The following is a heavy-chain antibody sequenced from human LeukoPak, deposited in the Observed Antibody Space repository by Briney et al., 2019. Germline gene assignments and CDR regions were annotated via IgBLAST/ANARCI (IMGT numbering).Heavy chain of an antibody. V-gene: IGHV3-23*01. D-gene: IGHD3/OR15-3a*01. Sequence: GRSLTLSCAASGLTFSSYAMSCDRHAPGKGLEWVSSISENGGSTYSADSVKGRFTISRDNSKNTLYLQMNSLRAEDTAVYYCAREFGLITSHWGQGTLVTVSS. CDR3: AREFGLITSH. CDR1: GLTFSSYA. J-gene: IGHJ1*01. CDR2: ISENGGST.